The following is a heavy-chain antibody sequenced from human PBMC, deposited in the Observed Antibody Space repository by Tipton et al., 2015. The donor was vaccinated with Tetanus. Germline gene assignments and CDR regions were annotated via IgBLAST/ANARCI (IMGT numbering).Heavy chain of an antibody. V-gene: IGHV4-31*03. Sequence: TLSLTCTVSGGSISGPYLWNWIRQRPGKGPEWIGYIYYSGSTYYNPSLKSRVSMSVDTSKNQFFLNLTSVTAADTATYYCARDQGGGRVVRLNWFDPWGQGTLVTVSS. CDR1: GGSISGPYL. J-gene: IGHJ5*02. D-gene: IGHD6-6*01. CDR3: ARDQGGGRVVRLNWFDP. CDR2: IYYSGST.